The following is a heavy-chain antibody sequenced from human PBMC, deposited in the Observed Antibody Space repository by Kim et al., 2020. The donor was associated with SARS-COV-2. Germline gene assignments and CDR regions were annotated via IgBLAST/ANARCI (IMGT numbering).Heavy chain of an antibody. V-gene: IGHV3-11*03. CDR3: ARKRITMVRGVTSYWYFDL. Sequence: GRFTIPRDNAKNSLYLQMNSLRAEDTAVYYCARKRITMVRGVTSYWYFDLWGRGTLVTVSS. D-gene: IGHD3-10*01. J-gene: IGHJ2*01.